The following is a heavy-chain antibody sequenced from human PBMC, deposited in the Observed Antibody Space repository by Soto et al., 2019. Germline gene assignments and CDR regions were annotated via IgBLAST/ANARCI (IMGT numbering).Heavy chain of an antibody. D-gene: IGHD3-10*01. CDR2: IRGKTDGETT. J-gene: IGHJ4*02. V-gene: IGHV3-15*05. CDR1: GFTSSQAW. CDR3: TPYYASGTMY. Sequence: GGALRVPWAGSGFTSSQAWMNWVRQAPGKGPEWVGRIRGKTDGETTEYATPVKGRFTISRDDSKNTLYLQMNSLKTEDTAVYYCTPYYASGTMYWGQGT.